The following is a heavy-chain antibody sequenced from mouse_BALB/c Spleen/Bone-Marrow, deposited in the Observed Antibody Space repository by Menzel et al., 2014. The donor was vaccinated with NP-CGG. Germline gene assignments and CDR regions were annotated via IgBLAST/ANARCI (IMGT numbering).Heavy chain of an antibody. CDR2: IWADGST. D-gene: IGHD5-1*01. J-gene: IGHJ3*01. V-gene: IGHV2-3*01. CDR3: AKGEPYLAWFAY. Sequence: VKLQESGPGLVAPSQRLSITCTVSGFSLTSYGVSWVRQPPGKGLEWLGVIWADGSTSYHSTLISRLSISKDNSKSQVFLKLNSLQTDDTAAFYCAKGEPYLAWFAYWGQGTLVTVSA. CDR1: GFSLTSYG.